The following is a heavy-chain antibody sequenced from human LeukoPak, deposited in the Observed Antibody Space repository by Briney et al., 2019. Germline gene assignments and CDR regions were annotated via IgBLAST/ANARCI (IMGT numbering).Heavy chain of an antibody. Sequence: GGSLRLSCAASGFRFDDYGMSWVRQAPGKGLMWVSLISTDGKSTRYAESVKGRFTISRDNAKNALYLQMDILRVEDTALYFCVRDYQFIQEVWGQGTTVTVSS. CDR1: GFRFDDYG. CDR2: ISTDGKST. J-gene: IGHJ6*02. CDR3: VRDYQFIQEV. D-gene: IGHD2-2*01. V-gene: IGHV3-74*01.